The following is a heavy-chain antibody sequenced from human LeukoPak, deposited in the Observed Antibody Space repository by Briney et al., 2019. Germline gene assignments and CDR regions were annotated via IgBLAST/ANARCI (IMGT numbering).Heavy chain of an antibody. CDR1: GGSISSYY. CDR3: ARGVYGVAFYYYYMDV. D-gene: IGHD3-3*01. CDR2: IYYSGST. J-gene: IGHJ6*03. Sequence: PSETLSLTCTVSGGSISSYYWSWIRQPPGKGLEWIGYIYYSGSTNCNPSLKSRVTISVDTSKNQFSLKLSSVTAADTAVYYCARGVYGVAFYYYYMDVWGKGTTVTVSS. V-gene: IGHV4-59*01.